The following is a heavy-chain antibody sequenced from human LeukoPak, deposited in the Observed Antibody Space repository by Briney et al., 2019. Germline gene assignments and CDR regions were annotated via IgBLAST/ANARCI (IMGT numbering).Heavy chain of an antibody. Sequence: SETLSLTCAVYGGSFSGYYWSWIRQPPGKGLEWIGYIYNSESTNYNPSLKSRVTISVDTSKNQFSLKLSSVTAADTAVYYCVRSLGSGSSTNLAVDYWGQGTLVTVSS. V-gene: IGHV4-59*01. D-gene: IGHD3-10*01. J-gene: IGHJ4*02. CDR3: VRSLGSGSSTNLAVDY. CDR1: GGSFSGYY. CDR2: IYNSEST.